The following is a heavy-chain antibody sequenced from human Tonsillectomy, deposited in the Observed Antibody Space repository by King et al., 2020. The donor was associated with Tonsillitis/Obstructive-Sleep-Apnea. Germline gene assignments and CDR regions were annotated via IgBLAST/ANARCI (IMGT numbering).Heavy chain of an antibody. Sequence: QLVQSGSELKKPGASVKVSCKASGYTFTSYGMHWVRQAPGQGLEWMGWINTNTGNPTYAQGFTGRFVFSLDTSVSTAYLQISSLKAEDTAVYYCARVGTSWGPNWFDPWGQGTLVTVSS. CDR1: GYTFTSYG. CDR3: ARVGTSWGPNWFDP. J-gene: IGHJ5*02. V-gene: IGHV7-4-1*02. D-gene: IGHD2-2*01. CDR2: INTNTGNP.